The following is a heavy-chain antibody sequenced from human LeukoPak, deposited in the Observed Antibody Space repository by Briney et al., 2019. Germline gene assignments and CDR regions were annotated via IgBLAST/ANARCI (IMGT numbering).Heavy chain of an antibody. Sequence: GASVKASCKASGYSFTAHYLHWMRQAPGQGLEWMGWISPKSGDTNYAQKFQDWVTMTRDTSTSTAYMELSRLKADDTAVYYCARVGYSGYDYDYWGQGTLVTVSS. CDR2: ISPKSGDT. D-gene: IGHD5-12*01. J-gene: IGHJ4*02. CDR1: GYSFTAHY. V-gene: IGHV1-2*04. CDR3: ARVGYSGYDYDY.